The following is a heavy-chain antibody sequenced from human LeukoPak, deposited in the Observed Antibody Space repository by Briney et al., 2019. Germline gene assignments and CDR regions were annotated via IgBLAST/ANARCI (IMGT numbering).Heavy chain of an antibody. D-gene: IGHD3-9*01. J-gene: IGHJ3*02. CDR1: GGSISSSSYY. CDR2: IYHSGST. CDR3: ARPQWGILTGYDAFDI. Sequence: SETLSLTCTVSGGSISSSSYYWGWIRQPPGKGLERIGSIYHSGSTYYNPSLKSRVTISVDTSKNQFSLKLSSVTAADTAVYYCARPQWGILTGYDAFDIWGQGTMVTVSS. V-gene: IGHV4-39*07.